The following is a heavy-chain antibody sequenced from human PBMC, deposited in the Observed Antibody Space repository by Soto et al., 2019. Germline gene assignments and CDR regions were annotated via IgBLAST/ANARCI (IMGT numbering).Heavy chain of an antibody. CDR3: ARDRFGSGLTDY. CDR1: GDSVSSDSFY. Sequence: SETLSLTCTVSGDSVSSDSFYWSWIRQPPGKGLEWIGYIYYSGNTNYNPSLKSQVTISVDTSKNQFSLKLSSVTAADTAVYYCARDRFGSGLTDYWGQGTLVTVS. D-gene: IGHD6-19*01. CDR2: IYYSGNT. V-gene: IGHV4-61*01. J-gene: IGHJ4*02.